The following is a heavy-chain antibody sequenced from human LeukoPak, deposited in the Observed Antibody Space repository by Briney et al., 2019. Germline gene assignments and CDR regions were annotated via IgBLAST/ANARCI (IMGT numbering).Heavy chain of an antibody. CDR2: IYYSGST. Sequence: SETLSLPCSVSGGSLSSSSYYWGWVRQPPGKGLEWIGSIYYSGSTYYNPSLKSRVTISVDTSKNQFSLKLSSVTAGDRAVYYCARHYYYGMDVWGQGTTVTVSS. CDR1: GGSLSSSSYY. J-gene: IGHJ6*02. CDR3: ARHYYYGMDV. V-gene: IGHV4-39*01.